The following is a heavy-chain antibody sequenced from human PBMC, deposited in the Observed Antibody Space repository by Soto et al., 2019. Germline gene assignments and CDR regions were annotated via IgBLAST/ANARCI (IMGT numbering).Heavy chain of an antibody. Sequence: SETLSLTCTVSGGSISRGGFYWSWIRQHPGKGLEWMGYIFNSGRTDYNPSLESRGTISVDTSKNQFSLKLSSVTAADTAVYYCARENVGAGALRWFDPWGRGTLVNVSS. CDR3: ARENVGAGALRWFDP. CDR2: IFNSGRT. D-gene: IGHD6-13*01. CDR1: GGSISRGGFY. V-gene: IGHV4-31*03. J-gene: IGHJ5*02.